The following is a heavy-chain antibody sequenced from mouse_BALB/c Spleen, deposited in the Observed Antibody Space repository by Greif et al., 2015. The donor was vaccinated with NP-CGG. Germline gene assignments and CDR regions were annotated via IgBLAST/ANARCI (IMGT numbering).Heavy chain of an antibody. CDR1: GFNIKDTY. Sequence: VQLQQSGAELVKPGASVKLSCTASGFNIKDTYMHWGKQRPEKCLEWIGRIDPANGNTKYDPKFQGKATITADTSSNPAFLQLSRLTSEDSAVYYCAIWDSFFDVWGAGTTVTVSS. CDR2: IDPANGNT. V-gene: IGHV14-3*02. J-gene: IGHJ1*01. D-gene: IGHD1-1*02. CDR3: AIWDSFFDV.